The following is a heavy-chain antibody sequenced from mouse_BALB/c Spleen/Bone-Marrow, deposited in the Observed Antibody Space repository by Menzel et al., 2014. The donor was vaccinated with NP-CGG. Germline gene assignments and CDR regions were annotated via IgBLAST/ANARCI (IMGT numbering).Heavy chain of an antibody. CDR1: GYAFSSSW. CDR2: IYPGDGDT. CDR3: ASGSSSFAY. V-gene: IGHV1-82*01. J-gene: IGHJ3*01. D-gene: IGHD1-1*01. Sequence: VKLMESGPELVKPGASVKISCKASGYAFSSSWMNWVKQRPGQGLEWIGRIYPGDGDTNYNGKFKGKATLTADKSSSTAYMQLSSLTSGDSAVYFCASGSSSFAYWGQGTLVTVSA.